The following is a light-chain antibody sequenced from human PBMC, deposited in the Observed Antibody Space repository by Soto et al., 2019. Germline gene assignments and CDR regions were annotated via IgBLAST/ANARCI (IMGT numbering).Light chain of an antibody. J-gene: IGKJ2*01. Sequence: EIVMTQSPATLSLSPGERATLSCMASQSVSSNLAWYQQKPGQAPRLLIYGASTRATGIPARFSGSGSGTEFTLTISSLQSEDFAVYYCQQYNNWLYTFGQGTKLEIK. CDR2: GAS. CDR1: QSVSSN. CDR3: QQYNNWLYT. V-gene: IGKV3-15*01.